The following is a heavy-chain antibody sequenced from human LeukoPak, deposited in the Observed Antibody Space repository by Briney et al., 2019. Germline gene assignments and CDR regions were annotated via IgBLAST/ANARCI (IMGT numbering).Heavy chain of an antibody. J-gene: IGHJ4*02. CDR2: INHSGST. CDR1: GGSFGGYY. V-gene: IGHV4-34*01. CDR3: ATAVADNFDY. Sequence: SETLSLTCAVYGGSFGGYYWSWIRQPPGKGLEWIGEINHSGSTNYNPSLKSRVTISVDTSKNQFSLKLSSVTAVDTAVYYCATAVADNFDYWGQGTLVTVSS. D-gene: IGHD6-19*01.